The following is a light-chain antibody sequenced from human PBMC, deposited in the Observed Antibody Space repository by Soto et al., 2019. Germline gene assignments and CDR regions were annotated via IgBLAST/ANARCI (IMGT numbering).Light chain of an antibody. CDR1: SSDVGGYNY. CDR3: NSYTSTNTWV. Sequence: QSALTQPASVSGSPGQSITISCTGTSSDVGGYNYVCWYKQHPGKAPQLMIYEVTNRPSGVSDRFSGSKSGNTASLTISGLQAEDEADYYCNSYTSTNTWVFGTGTKLTVL. J-gene: IGLJ1*01. V-gene: IGLV2-14*01. CDR2: EVT.